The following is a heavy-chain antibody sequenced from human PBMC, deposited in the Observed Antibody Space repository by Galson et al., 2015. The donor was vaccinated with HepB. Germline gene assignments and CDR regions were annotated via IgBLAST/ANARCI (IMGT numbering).Heavy chain of an antibody. J-gene: IGHJ6*02. Sequence: SVKVSCKASGGTFSSYAISWVRQAPGQGLEWMGGIIPIFGTANYAQKFQGRVTITADESTSTAYMELSSLRSEDTAVYYCARGGDCSGGSCYPGPMDVWGQGTTVTVSS. D-gene: IGHD2-15*01. CDR1: GGTFSSYA. V-gene: IGHV1-69*13. CDR3: ARGGDCSGGSCYPGPMDV. CDR2: IIPIFGTA.